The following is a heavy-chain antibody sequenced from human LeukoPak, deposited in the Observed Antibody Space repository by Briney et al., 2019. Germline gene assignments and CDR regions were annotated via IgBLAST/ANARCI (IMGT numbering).Heavy chain of an antibody. CDR2: ISYDGSNK. V-gene: IGHV3-30*18. J-gene: IGHJ4*02. Sequence: GGSLRLSCAAPGFTFSSYGMHWARQAPGKGLEWVAVISYDGSNKYYADSVKGRFTISRGNSKNTLYLQMNSLRAEDTAVYYCAKVSNRETTVTSPDYWGQGTLVTVSS. CDR3: AKVSNRETTVTSPDY. CDR1: GFTFSSYG. D-gene: IGHD4-17*01.